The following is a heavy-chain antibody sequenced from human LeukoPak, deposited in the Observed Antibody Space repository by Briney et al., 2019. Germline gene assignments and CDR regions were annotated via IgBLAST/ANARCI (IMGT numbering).Heavy chain of an antibody. Sequence: PSETLSLTCTVSGGSISGYYWSWIRQPPGKGLEWIGYIYYSGNSDYNPSLKSRVSISVDTSKNQLSLKLSSVTAAGTAVYYCARAHSNNWHVDYWGQGTLVTVSS. CDR3: ARAHSNNWHVDY. CDR1: GGSISGYY. J-gene: IGHJ4*02. V-gene: IGHV4-59*01. CDR2: IYYSGNS. D-gene: IGHD1-1*01.